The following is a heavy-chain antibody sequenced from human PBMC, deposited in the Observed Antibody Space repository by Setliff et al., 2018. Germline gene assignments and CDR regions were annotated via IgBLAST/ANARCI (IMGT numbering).Heavy chain of an antibody. CDR3: ARTCSGSGCYAGLES. J-gene: IGHJ4*02. CDR1: GFTFSTYR. D-gene: IGHD2-15*01. CDR2: IWDDGVKK. Sequence: GRSLKISCAASGFTFSTYRMHWVRQAPGKGLEWVAVIWDDGVKKYHADSVKGRFTISRDNSKNTLYLQMNSLRPEDTAVYYCARTCSGSGCYAGLESWGQGTPVTVSS. V-gene: IGHV3-33*08.